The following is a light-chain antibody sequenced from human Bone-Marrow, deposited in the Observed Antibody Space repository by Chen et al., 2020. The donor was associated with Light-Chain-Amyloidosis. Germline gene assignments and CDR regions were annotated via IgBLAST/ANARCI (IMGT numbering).Light chain of an antibody. J-gene: IGLJ2*01. Sequence: SYELTQPPSVSVSPGQTARITCSGDDLPTKYAYWYQQKPGQAPVLVIHRDTERPSGISERFSGSTSGTPPTLSISGVQAEDEADYHCQSADSSGTYEVIFGGGTKLTVL. CDR1: DLPTKY. CDR2: RDT. CDR3: QSADSSGTYEVI. V-gene: IGLV3-25*03.